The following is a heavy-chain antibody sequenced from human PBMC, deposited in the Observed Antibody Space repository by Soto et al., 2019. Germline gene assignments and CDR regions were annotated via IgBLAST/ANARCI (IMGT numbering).Heavy chain of an antibody. CDR3: ARGADWDYYYGMDV. V-gene: IGHV4-31*03. D-gene: IGHD2-21*01. CDR2: IYYSGST. J-gene: IGHJ6*02. CDR1: CGSISSGGYY. Sequence: PSETLSLTCTVSCGSISSGGYYWRWIRQHPGKGLEWIGYIYYSGSTYYNPSLKSRVTISVDTSKNQFSLKLSSVTAADTAVYYCARGADWDYYYGMDVWGQGTTVTVSS.